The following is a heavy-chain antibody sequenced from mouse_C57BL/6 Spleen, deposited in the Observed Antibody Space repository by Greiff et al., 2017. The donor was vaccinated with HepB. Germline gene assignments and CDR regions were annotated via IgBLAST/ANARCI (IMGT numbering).Heavy chain of an antibody. V-gene: IGHV1-50*01. D-gene: IGHD1-1*01. CDR3: ARGQYYDGSSYSDY. CDR2: IDPSDSYT. CDR1: GYTFTSYW. Sequence: QVQLQQPGAELVKPGASVKLSCKASGYTFTSYWMQWVKQRPGQGLEWIGEIDPSDSYTNYNQKFKGKATLTVDKSSSTAYMQLSSLTSEDSAVYYGARGQYYDGSSYSDYWGQGTTLTVSS. J-gene: IGHJ2*01.